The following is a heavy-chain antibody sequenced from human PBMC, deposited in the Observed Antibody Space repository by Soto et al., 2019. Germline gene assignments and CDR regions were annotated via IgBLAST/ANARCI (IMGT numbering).Heavy chain of an antibody. CDR3: ARVPRFLEWEIPNPYFDY. V-gene: IGHV4-31*03. CDR2: IYYSGST. CDR1: GGSISSGGYY. D-gene: IGHD3-3*01. J-gene: IGHJ4*02. Sequence: SETLSLTCTVSGGSISSGGYYWSWIRQHPGKGLEWIGYIYYSGSTYYNPSLKSRVTISVDTSKNQFSLKLSSVTAADTAVYYCARVPRFLEWEIPNPYFDYWGQGTLVTVSS.